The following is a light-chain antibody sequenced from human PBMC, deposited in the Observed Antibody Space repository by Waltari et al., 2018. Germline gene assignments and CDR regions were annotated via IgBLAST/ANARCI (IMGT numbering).Light chain of an antibody. J-gene: IGLJ2*01. Sequence: QSALTQPRSVSGSPGQSVTISCTGTSSDVGGYNYVSWYQQHPGKAPKLIIYDVTKRPSGVPDRFSGSKSGNTASLTISGLQAEDEADYYGCSYGGSYSFVVFGGGTKLTVL. CDR3: CSYGGSYSFVV. V-gene: IGLV2-11*01. CDR1: SSDVGGYNY. CDR2: DVT.